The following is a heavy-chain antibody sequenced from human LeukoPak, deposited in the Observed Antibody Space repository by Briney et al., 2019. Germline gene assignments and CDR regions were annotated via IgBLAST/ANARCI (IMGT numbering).Heavy chain of an antibody. D-gene: IGHD6-19*01. J-gene: IGHJ5*02. CDR3: AREGSGWYYNWFDP. Sequence: PSETLFLTCTVSGGSISSGGYSWSWLRQPPGKGLEWIGYIYHSGSTYYNPSLKSRVTISVDRSKNQFSLKLSSVTAADTAVYYCAREGSGWYYNWFDPWGQGTLVTVSS. V-gene: IGHV4-30-2*01. CDR1: GGSISSGGYS. CDR2: IYHSGST.